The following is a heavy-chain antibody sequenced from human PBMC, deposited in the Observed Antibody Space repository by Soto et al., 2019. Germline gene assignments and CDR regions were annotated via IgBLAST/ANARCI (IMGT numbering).Heavy chain of an antibody. V-gene: IGHV3-33*01. CDR2: IGHDGTYR. CDR1: GFSFNGYG. CDR3: VRDLQTGKDFDY. D-gene: IGHD3-10*01. Sequence: QVQLVQSGGGVVQPGGSLGLSCAASGFSFNGYGMHWVRQAPGKGLEWLAVIGHDGTYRRYADSVKDRFTISRDNSKNTLYLQLNSLRGEDTALYFCVRDLQTGKDFDYCGQGTLVIVSS. J-gene: IGHJ4*02.